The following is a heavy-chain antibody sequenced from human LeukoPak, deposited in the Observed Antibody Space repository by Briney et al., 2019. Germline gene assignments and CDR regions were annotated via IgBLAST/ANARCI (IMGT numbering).Heavy chain of an antibody. CDR1: GASINSGSNY. D-gene: IGHD3-22*01. V-gene: IGHV4-39*07. J-gene: IGHJ4*02. CDR2: IYSSGST. CDR3: ARDSVPSRPYYYDSSGYPRRGIGY. Sequence: SETLSLTCRVSGASINSGSNYWGWIRQPPGKTLGWIGSIYSSGSTNYNPSLKSQVTISVDTSKNQFSLKLSSVTAADTAVYYCARDSVPSRPYYYDSSGYPRRGIGYWGQGTLVTVSS.